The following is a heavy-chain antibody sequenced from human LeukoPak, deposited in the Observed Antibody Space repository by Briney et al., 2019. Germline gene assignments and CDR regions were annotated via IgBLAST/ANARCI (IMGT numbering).Heavy chain of an antibody. D-gene: IGHD3-22*01. CDR3: ASSPSGYWWNFDC. J-gene: IGHJ4*02. CDR1: GGSISSYY. V-gene: IGHV4-59*08. CDR2: IYYSGST. Sequence: PSETLSLTCTVSGGSISSYYWSWIRQPPGKGLEWIGYIYYSGSTNYNPSLKSRVTISVDTSKNQFSLKLSSETAADTAVYYCASSPSGYWWNFDCWGQGTLVTVSS.